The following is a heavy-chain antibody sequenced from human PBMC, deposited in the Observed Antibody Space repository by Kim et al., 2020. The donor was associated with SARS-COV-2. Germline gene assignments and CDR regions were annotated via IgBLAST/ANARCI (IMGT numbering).Heavy chain of an antibody. CDR2: IIPIFGTA. CDR1: GGTFSSYA. CDR3: ARGAIGYCSSTSCPNLDY. D-gene: IGHD2-2*03. J-gene: IGHJ4*02. V-gene: IGHV1-69*13. Sequence: SVKVSCKASGGTFSSYAISWVRQAPGQGLEWMGGIIPIFGTANYAQKFQGRVTITADESTSTAYMELSSLRSEDTAVYYCARGAIGYCSSTSCPNLDYWGQGTLVTVSS.